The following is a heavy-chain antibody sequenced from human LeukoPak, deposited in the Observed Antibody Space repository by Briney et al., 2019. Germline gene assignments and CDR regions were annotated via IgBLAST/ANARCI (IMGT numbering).Heavy chain of an antibody. V-gene: IGHV4-4*09. CDR2: IYTSGST. D-gene: IGHD2-8*01. J-gene: IGHJ6*03. CDR1: GGSISSYY. CDR3: ARQAPHPNMNYYYYYMDV. Sequence: SETLSLTCTVSGGSISSYYWSWIRQPPGKGLEWIGHIYTSGSTNYNPSLKSRVTISVDTSKNQFSLKLSSVTAADTAVYYCARQAPHPNMNYYYYYMDVWGKGTTVTVSS.